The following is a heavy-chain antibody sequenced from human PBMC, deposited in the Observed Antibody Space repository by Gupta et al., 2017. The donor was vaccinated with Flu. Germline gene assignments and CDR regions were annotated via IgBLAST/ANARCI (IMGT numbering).Heavy chain of an antibody. CDR2: SNGDGSAT. D-gene: IGHD1-20*01. V-gene: IGHV3-74*01. J-gene: IGHJ4*02. Sequence: EVQLVESGGDLVQPGGSLRLSCAASGLTFSNYWMHWVRQAPEKGLMWVSRSNGDGSATNYADSVKGRFTISRDNAKNTLYLQMNSLGAEDTAIYYCTNNHFEYWGQGTLVTVSA. CDR1: GLTFSNYW. CDR3: TNNHFEY.